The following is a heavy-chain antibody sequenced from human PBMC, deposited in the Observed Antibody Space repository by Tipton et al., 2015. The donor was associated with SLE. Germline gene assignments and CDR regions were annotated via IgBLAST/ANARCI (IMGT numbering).Heavy chain of an antibody. D-gene: IGHD2-2*01. Sequence: GLVKPSQTLSLACAISGDSVSTNSAAWTWIRQSPSRGLKWLGRTYYRSKWYSDYAVSVKSRITINPDTSKNQFSLQLNSVTPEDTAVYYCARVWGTGSRGVDYWGQGTLVTVSS. CDR3: ARVWGTGSRGVDY. CDR1: GDSVSTNSAA. V-gene: IGHV6-1*01. CDR2: TYYRSKWYS. J-gene: IGHJ4*02.